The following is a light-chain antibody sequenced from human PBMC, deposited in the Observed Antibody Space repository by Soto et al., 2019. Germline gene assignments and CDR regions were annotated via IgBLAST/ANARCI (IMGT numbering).Light chain of an antibody. CDR3: MQALQTPYI. CDR1: QSLLHSNGYDY. V-gene: IGKV2-28*01. CDR2: FVF. J-gene: IGKJ2*01. Sequence: DIVMTQSPLSLPVTPGEPASISCRSSQSLLHSNGYDYLDWYLQKPGQSPQLLIYFVFNRSAGVPDRLCGSASGTDFTLKISRVEAEDVGVSYCMQALQTPYIFGQGTKLEMK.